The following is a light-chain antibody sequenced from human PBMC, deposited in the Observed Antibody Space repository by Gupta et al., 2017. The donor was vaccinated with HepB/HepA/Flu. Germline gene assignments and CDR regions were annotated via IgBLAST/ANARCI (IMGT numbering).Light chain of an antibody. V-gene: IGLV1-47*01. J-gene: IGLJ1*01. Sequence: QSVLTQPPSASGTPGQRVTISCSGSSSDIGTNFVYWYQQLPGTAPKLLTYRNNQRPSGVPDRFSGSKSGASASLAISGLRSEDEADYYCAAWDASLSGYVFGTGTKVTVL. CDR3: AAWDASLSGYV. CDR2: RNN. CDR1: SSDIGTNF.